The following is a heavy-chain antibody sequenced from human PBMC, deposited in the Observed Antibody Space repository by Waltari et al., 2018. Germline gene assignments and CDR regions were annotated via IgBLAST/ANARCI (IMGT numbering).Heavy chain of an antibody. CDR2: IYHSGST. CDR1: GYSISSGYY. D-gene: IGHD6-13*01. CDR3: ARDQAAAAVRDYYYYGMDV. J-gene: IGHJ6*02. Sequence: QVQLQESGPGLVKPSETLSLTCAVSGYSISSGYYWGWIRQPPGKGLEWIGSIYHSGSTYYNPSLKSRVTISVDTSKNQFSLKLSSVTAADTAVYYCARDQAAAAVRDYYYYGMDVWGQGTTVTVSS. V-gene: IGHV4-38-2*02.